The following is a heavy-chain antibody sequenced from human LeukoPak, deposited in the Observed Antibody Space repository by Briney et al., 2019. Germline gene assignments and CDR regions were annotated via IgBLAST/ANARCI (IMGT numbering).Heavy chain of an antibody. V-gene: IGHV4-39*01. Sequence: SETQSLNCTVSGVSITNSAYFWAWLRQPPGKGLEWVGSTAYSGNTYHNPSLRSRITLSVHLSKNQFSLRLSSVTAADTAVYFCARPLLKHVRPTPFDYWGEATPVTVSS. J-gene: IGHJ4*01. CDR3: ARPLLKHVRPTPFDY. D-gene: IGHD2-21*01. CDR1: GVSITNSAYF. CDR2: TAYSGNT.